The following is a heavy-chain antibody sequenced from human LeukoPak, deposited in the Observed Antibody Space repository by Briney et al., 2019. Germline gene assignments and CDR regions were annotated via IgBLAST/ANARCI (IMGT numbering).Heavy chain of an antibody. V-gene: IGHV5-51*01. CDR1: GYTFTTYW. D-gene: IGHD4/OR15-4a*01. J-gene: IGHJ4*02. CDR3: ARLALTALRFDN. Sequence: RGESLKISCKGSGYTFTTYWIGWVRQMPGNGLEWMGIIYPGDSDTRYSPSFQGQVTISADKSINSAYLQWPSLKASDTAMYYCARLALTALRFDNWGQGTLVTVSS. CDR2: IYPGDSDT.